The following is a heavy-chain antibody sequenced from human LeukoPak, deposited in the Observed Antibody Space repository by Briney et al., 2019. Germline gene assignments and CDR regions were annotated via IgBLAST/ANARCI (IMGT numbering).Heavy chain of an antibody. CDR3: AKSQWLDNWFDP. Sequence: GGSLRLSCAASGFTFSSYAMTWVRQAPGKGLEWVSGISGSGSSTYYADSVKGRFTLSRDYPKNTLYLQMNSLRADDTAVYYCAKSQWLDNWFDPWDQGTLVTVSS. J-gene: IGHJ5*02. CDR1: GFTFSSYA. V-gene: IGHV3-23*01. D-gene: IGHD6-19*01. CDR2: ISGSGSST.